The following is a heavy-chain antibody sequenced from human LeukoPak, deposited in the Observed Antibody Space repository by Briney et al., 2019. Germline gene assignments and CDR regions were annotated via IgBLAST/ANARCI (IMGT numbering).Heavy chain of an antibody. V-gene: IGHV3-48*04. CDR2: ITTSGGAK. CDR1: GFTFSSYS. Sequence: GGSLRLSCAASGFTFSSYSMNWVRQAPGKGLEWISYITTSGGAKNYADSVKGRFTISRDSAKNTLYLQMNGLRAEDTAVYYCSRSAYYDGSGNYYDYWGQGTLVTVSS. J-gene: IGHJ4*02. D-gene: IGHD3-22*01. CDR3: SRSAYYDGSGNYYDY.